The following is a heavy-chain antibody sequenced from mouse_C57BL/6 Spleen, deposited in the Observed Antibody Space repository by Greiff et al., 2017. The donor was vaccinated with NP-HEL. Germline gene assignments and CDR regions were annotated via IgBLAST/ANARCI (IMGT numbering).Heavy chain of an antibody. D-gene: IGHD3-2*02. Sequence: VMLVESGAELMKPGASVKLSCKATGYTFTGYWIEWVKQRPGHGLEWIGEILPGSGSTNYNEKFKGKATFTADTSSNTAYMQLSSLTTEDSAIYYCARSHSSGYRFAYWGQGTLVTVSA. CDR2: ILPGSGST. J-gene: IGHJ3*01. CDR1: GYTFTGYW. V-gene: IGHV1-9*01. CDR3: ARSHSSGYRFAY.